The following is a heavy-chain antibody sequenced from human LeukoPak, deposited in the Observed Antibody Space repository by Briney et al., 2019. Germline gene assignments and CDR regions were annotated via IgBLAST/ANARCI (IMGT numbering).Heavy chain of an antibody. J-gene: IGHJ4*02. CDR1: GLTFSDAW. Sequence: GGSLRLSCAVSGLTFSDAWISWVRQAPGKGLEWVARITADGTEDYAAPVNARFTASRDDSKTTVYLQMNSLTTEDTAVYYCTTAPTRGWLPHFDYWGQGTVVTVSS. CDR3: TTAPTRGWLPHFDY. V-gene: IGHV3-15*01. D-gene: IGHD5-24*01. CDR2: ITADGTE.